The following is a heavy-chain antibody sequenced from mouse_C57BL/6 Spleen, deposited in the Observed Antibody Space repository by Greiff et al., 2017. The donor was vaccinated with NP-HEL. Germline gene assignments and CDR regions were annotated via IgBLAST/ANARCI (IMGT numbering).Heavy chain of an antibody. J-gene: IGHJ1*03. D-gene: IGHD1-1*01. V-gene: IGHV1-19*01. CDR3: APTVVARYFDV. CDR2: INPYNGGT. CDR1: GYTFTDYY. Sequence: EVQLQQSGPVLVKPGASVKMSCKASGYTFTDYYMNWVKQSHGKSLEWIGVINPYNGGTSYNQKFKGKATLTVDKSSSTAYMELNSLTSEDSAVYYCAPTVVARYFDVWGTGTTVTVSS.